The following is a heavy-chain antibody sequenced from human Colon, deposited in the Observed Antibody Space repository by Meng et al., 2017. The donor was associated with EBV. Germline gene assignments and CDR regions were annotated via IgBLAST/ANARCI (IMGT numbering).Heavy chain of an antibody. CDR1: CGSISSGNHY. D-gene: IGHD4-17*01. CDR2: IYYSGST. V-gene: IGHV4-31*03. CDR3: ASLYGDSSVWYLDL. Sequence: VPLQELCPGMVKPSQTLSLTCTVSCGSISSGNHYWSWIRQHPGKGLEYIGYIYYSGSTYYNPSLKSRVIISVDTSKNQFSLRLNSVTAADTAVYYCASLYGDSSVWYLDLWGRGTLVTVSS. J-gene: IGHJ2*01.